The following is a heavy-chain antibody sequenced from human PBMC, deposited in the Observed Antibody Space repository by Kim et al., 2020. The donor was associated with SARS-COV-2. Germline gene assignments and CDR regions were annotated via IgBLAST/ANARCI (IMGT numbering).Heavy chain of an antibody. Sequence: TYYAESVKGRFTISRDNSKDTLFLQMNSLRAEDTAIYYCAKMSPHGGSSTWGQGTLVTVSS. J-gene: IGHJ4*02. D-gene: IGHD2-15*01. V-gene: IGHV3-23*01. CDR2: T. CDR3: AKMSPHGGSST.